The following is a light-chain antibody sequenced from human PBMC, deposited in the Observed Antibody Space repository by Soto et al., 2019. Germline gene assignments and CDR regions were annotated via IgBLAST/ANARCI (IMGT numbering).Light chain of an antibody. V-gene: IGKV1-39*01. CDR3: QQSFTTASIT. J-gene: IGKJ5*01. Sequence: DIQMTQYPSSLSASVGDRVTITCRASQSISRNLNWYQHKPGKAPKLLIYAASNLQSGVPSRFRGGGSGTEFTLSINSLQPEDFGTYYFQQSFTTASITFGQGTRLEIK. CDR1: QSISRN. CDR2: AAS.